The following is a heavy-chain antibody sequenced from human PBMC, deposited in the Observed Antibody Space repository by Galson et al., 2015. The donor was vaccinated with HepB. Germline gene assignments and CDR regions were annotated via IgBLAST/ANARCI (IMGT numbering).Heavy chain of an antibody. D-gene: IGHD3-9*01. Sequence: SETLSLTCAVSGGYITTTNWWSWVRQPPGKGLGWIGEIYRGGSTKYNPSLKSRVTISLDTSKNEFSLKLSSVTAADTAVYYCARDFLVPESISNRSPTPFDIWGQGTMVTVSS. J-gene: IGHJ3*02. CDR1: GGYITTTNW. CDR3: ARDFLVPESISNRSPTPFDI. CDR2: IYRGGST. V-gene: IGHV4-4*02.